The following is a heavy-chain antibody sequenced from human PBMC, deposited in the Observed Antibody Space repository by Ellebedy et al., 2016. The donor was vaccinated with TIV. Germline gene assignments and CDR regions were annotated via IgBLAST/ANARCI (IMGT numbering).Heavy chain of an antibody. CDR1: GFTFSSYG. CDR2: IWYDGSNK. V-gene: IGHV3-33*08. Sequence: GESLKISCAASGFTFSSYGMHWVRQAPGKGLEWVAVIWYDGSNKYYADSVKGRFTISRDNSKNTLYLQMNSLRAEDTAVYYCARDQDSGYSSSWYVPVHYYGMDVWGQGTTVTVSS. CDR3: ARDQDSGYSSSWYVPVHYYGMDV. D-gene: IGHD6-13*01. J-gene: IGHJ6*02.